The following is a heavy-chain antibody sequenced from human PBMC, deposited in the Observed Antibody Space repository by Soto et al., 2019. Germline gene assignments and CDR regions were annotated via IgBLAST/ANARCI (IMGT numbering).Heavy chain of an antibody. Sequence: VQLVQSGGGLVQPGGSLRLSCAASGLTFSIYWMHWDRQAPGKGLVWVSRINTYGSSTNYAVCLKGRFTISRDNAKKPLYLPMNSLTAEDTALYYCATVGGYNRFDSWGQGTLVTVSS. V-gene: IGHV3-74*01. CDR2: INTYGSST. CDR1: GLTFSIYW. J-gene: IGHJ5*01. CDR3: ATVGGYNRFDS.